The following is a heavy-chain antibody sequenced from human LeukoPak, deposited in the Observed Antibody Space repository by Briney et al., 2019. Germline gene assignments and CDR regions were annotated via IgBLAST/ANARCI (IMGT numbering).Heavy chain of an antibody. CDR2: IRYDGSNK. Sequence: PGGSLRLSCAASGFTFSSYGMHWVRQAPGKGLEWVAFIRYDGSNKYYADSVKGRFTISRDNSKNTLYLQMNSLRAEDTAVYYCAKDFITEIVPTPNFDYWGQGTLVTVSS. J-gene: IGHJ4*02. D-gene: IGHD4-23*01. V-gene: IGHV3-30*02. CDR1: GFTFSSYG. CDR3: AKDFITEIVPTPNFDY.